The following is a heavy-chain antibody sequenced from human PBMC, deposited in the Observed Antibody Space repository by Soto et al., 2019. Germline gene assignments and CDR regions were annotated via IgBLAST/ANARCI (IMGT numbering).Heavy chain of an antibody. D-gene: IGHD3-22*01. CDR2: IYWDDDK. CDR3: ARDSSNYYGFDY. J-gene: IGHJ4*02. CDR1: GFSLSTSGVG. Sequence: QITLKESGPTLVKPTQTLTLTCTFSGFSLSTSGVGVGWIRQPPGKALEWLALIYWDDDKRYCPSLKSRLTITKDTSKNQVVLTMTNMDPVDTATYYCARDSSNYYGFDYWGQGTLVTVSS. V-gene: IGHV2-5*02.